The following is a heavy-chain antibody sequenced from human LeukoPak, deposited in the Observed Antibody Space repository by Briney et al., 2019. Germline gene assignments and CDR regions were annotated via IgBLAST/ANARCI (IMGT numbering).Heavy chain of an antibody. CDR3: ARDLGAAAVYGMDV. D-gene: IGHD6-13*01. CDR1: GYTFTGYY. Sequence: ASVKVSCKASGYTFTGYYMHWVRQAPGQGLEWMGWINPNSGGTNYAQKFQGWVTITRDTSIRTAYMELSRLRSDDTAVYYCARDLGAAAVYGMDVWGKGTTVTVSS. J-gene: IGHJ6*04. V-gene: IGHV1-2*04. CDR2: INPNSGGT.